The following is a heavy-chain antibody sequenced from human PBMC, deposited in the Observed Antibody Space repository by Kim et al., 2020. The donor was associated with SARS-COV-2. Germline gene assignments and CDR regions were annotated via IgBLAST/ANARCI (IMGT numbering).Heavy chain of an antibody. CDR3: ARLYVDQCGRIDY. CDR2: IYYNGGT. Sequence: SETLSLTCTVSGGPINDYYWTWIRQAPGKGLDWIGFIYYNGGTTYNPSLKSRVSISVDTSKNQFSLKLRSVTAADTAVYYCARLYVDQCGRIDYWGQGTLVTVSA. J-gene: IGHJ4*02. D-gene: IGHD3-10*02. V-gene: IGHV4-59*08. CDR1: GGPINDYY.